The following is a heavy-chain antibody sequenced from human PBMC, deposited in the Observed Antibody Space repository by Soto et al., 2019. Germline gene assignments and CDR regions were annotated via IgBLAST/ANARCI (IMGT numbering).Heavy chain of an antibody. Sequence: EVQLVESGGGLVQPGRSLRLSCAASGFTFDDYAMHWFRQAPGKGLEWVSGISWDSGNIDFSDSVKGRFTITRDNTKNSLYLHMNSLRAEDTALYYCARGLSYGLGSYVLFDAFDIWGQGTLVTVSS. J-gene: IGHJ3*02. V-gene: IGHV3-9*01. CDR3: ARGLSYGLGSYVLFDAFDI. D-gene: IGHD3-10*01. CDR1: GFTFDDYA. CDR2: ISWDSGNI.